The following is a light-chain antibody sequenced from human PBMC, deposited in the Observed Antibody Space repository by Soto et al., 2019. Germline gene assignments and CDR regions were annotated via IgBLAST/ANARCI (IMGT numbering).Light chain of an antibody. J-gene: IGKJ1*01. CDR3: QHCNDYSWT. CDR2: KTS. CDR1: QSISIW. V-gene: IGKV1-5*03. Sequence: DIHMTQSPSTLSASVGDRVTITCRASQSISIWLAWYQQKPGKAPNLLIYKTSSLETGVPSSVSGSGSGTEFTLTISSLQPDDFATYYCQHCNDYSWTVGQGTKVEVK.